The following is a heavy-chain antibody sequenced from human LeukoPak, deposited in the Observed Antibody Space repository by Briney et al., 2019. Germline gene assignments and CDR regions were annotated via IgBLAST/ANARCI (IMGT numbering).Heavy chain of an antibody. CDR2: INPNSGDT. CDR1: GYTFTGYY. J-gene: IGHJ5*01. CDR3: ARMATKIGNWFDS. D-gene: IGHD5-24*01. Sequence: ASVKVSCKASGYTFTGYYMHWVRQAPGQGLEWMGWINPNSGDTNYAQRFQGRVTMTRDTSISTAYMELSSLRSDDTAVYYCARMATKIGNWFDSWGQGTLVTVSS. V-gene: IGHV1-2*02.